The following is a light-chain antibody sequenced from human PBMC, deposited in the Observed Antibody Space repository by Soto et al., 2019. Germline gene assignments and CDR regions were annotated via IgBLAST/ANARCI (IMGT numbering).Light chain of an antibody. CDR3: GTWDNSLSAVV. Sequence: QSVLTQPPSVSAAPGQKVTISCSGSTSNIGNNYVSWYQQLPGTAPKLLIYDNNKRPSGIPDRFSGSKSDTSATLGITGLQAGDEADYYCGTWDNSLSAVVFGGGTQLTVL. CDR1: TSNIGNNY. J-gene: IGLJ3*02. V-gene: IGLV1-51*01. CDR2: DNN.